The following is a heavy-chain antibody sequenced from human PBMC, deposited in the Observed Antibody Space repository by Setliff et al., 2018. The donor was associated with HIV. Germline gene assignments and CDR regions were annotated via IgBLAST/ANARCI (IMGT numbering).Heavy chain of an antibody. CDR2: IYHSEYT. D-gene: IGHD6-19*01. Sequence: SETLSLTCAVSGGSISSDNWWTWVRQPPGKGLEWIGEIYHSEYTNYNASLKSRVSMSVDKSKNQFSLKLSSVTAADTAVYYCACIAVAGTGYYYYGMDVWGQGTTVT. V-gene: IGHV4-4*02. J-gene: IGHJ6*02. CDR1: GGSISSDNW. CDR3: ACIAVAGTGYYYYGMDV.